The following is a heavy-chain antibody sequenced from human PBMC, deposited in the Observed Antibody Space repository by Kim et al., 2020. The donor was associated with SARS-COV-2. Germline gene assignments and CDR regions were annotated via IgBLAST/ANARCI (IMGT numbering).Heavy chain of an antibody. CDR3: AAPLEGTPTTMYCSSTSCGDWYFDL. V-gene: IGHV1-58*01. Sequence: SVKVSCKASGFTFTSSAVQWVRQARGQRLEWIGWIVVGSGNTNYAQKFQERVTITRDMSTSTAYMELSSLRSEDTAVYYCAAPLEGTPTTMYCSSTSCGDWYFDLWGRGTLVTVSS. CDR2: IVVGSGNT. CDR1: GFTFTSSA. D-gene: IGHD2-2*01. J-gene: IGHJ2*01.